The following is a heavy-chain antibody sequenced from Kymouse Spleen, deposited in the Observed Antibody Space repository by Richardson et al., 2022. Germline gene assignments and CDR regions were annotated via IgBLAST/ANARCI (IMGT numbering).Heavy chain of an antibody. CDR2: INHSGST. D-gene: IGHD6-6*01. CDR3: ARGDYSSSTRYFDY. Sequence: QVQLQQWGAGLLKPSETLSLTCAVYGGSFSGYYWSWIRQPPGKGLEWIGEINHSGSTNYNPSLKSRVTISVDTSKNQFSLKLSSVTAADTAVYYCARGDYSSSTRYFDYWGQGTLVTVSS. V-gene: IGHV4-34*01. CDR1: GGSFSGYY. J-gene: IGHJ4*02.